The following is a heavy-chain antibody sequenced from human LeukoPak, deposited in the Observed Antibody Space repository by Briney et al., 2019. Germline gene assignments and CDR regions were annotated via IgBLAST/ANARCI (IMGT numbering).Heavy chain of an antibody. V-gene: IGHV3-33*01. CDR1: GFTFSSYG. D-gene: IGHD1-26*01. J-gene: IGHJ3*01. CDR3: ARDRAILGAGPFDV. Sequence: GGSLRLSCAASGFTFSSYGMHWVRQAPGKGLEWVAVIWYDGSNKYYADSVKGRFTISRDNSKNTPYLQTNSPRAEDTAVYYCARDRAILGAGPFDVWGQGTMVIVSS. CDR2: IWYDGSNK.